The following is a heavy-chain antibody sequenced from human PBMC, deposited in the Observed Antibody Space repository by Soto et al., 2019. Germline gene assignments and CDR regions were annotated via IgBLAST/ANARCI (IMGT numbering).Heavy chain of an antibody. D-gene: IGHD2-8*01. J-gene: IGHJ5*02. Sequence: PSETLSLTCSVSGGSISSSSYFWGWIRQPPGKGLEWIATISYSGNTYYSPSLKSRAIISVDTSKNQFSLELYSVTDTDTAVYFSARPGDPIGDVGVSTGFDTWGQGTLVTVSS. CDR2: ISYSGNT. V-gene: IGHV4-39*01. CDR3: ARPGDPIGDVGVSTGFDT. CDR1: GGSISSSSYF.